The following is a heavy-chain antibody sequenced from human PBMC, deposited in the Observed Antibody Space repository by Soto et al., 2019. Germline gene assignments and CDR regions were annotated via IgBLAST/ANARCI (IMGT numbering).Heavy chain of an antibody. V-gene: IGHV4-30-4*01. D-gene: IGHD2-2*01. CDR3: ARVQYPSDYYYAMDV. Sequence: SETLSLTCTVSGDSISSGNKYWSWIRQPPGKGLEWIGYIFSSGTTYYNPSLKSRLTMSLDASQNQFSLKLNSLTDADTAVYFCARVQYPSDYYYAMDVWGQGTTVTVSS. J-gene: IGHJ6*02. CDR1: GDSISSGNKY. CDR2: IFSSGTT.